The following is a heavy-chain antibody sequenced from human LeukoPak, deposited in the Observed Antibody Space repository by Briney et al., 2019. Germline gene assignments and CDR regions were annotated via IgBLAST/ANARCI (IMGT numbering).Heavy chain of an antibody. CDR1: GFTFSSYE. CDR2: ISSSGSTI. J-gene: IGHJ4*02. V-gene: IGHV3-48*03. Sequence: PGGSLRLSCAASGFTFSSYEMNWVRQAPGKGLEWVSYISSSGSTIYYADSVKGRFTISRDNAKNSLYLQMSSLRAEDTAVYYCARENDYSNGGLDYWGQGTLVTVSS. D-gene: IGHD4-11*01. CDR3: ARENDYSNGGLDY.